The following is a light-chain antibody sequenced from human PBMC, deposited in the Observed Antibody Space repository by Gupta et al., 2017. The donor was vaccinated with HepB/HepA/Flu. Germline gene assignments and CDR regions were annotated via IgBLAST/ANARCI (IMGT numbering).Light chain of an antibody. V-gene: IGKV3-15*01. CDR3: QQYNKWST. J-gene: IGKJ2*01. CDR2: GAS. CDR1: QSVSSK. Sequence: EIVMTQSPATLSVSPGERATLSCRASQSVSSKLAWYQQKPGQAPRLLMYGASTRATGIPARFSGSGSGTEFTLTISSLQSEDFAVYYCQQYNKWSTFGQGTKLEIK.